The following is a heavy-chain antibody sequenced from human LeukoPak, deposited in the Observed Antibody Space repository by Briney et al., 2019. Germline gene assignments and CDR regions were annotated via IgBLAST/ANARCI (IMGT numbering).Heavy chain of an antibody. D-gene: IGHD6-13*01. J-gene: IGHJ4*02. Sequence: WASVKVSCTASGYSFTSYDLNWVRQATGQGLEWMGWINPNSGNTGYAQKFQGRVTITRNTSISTAYMELSSLRSEDTAVYYCARGGAAAEDDYWGQGTLVTVSS. CDR2: INPNSGNT. CDR3: ARGGAAAEDDY. CDR1: GYSFTSYD. V-gene: IGHV1-8*01.